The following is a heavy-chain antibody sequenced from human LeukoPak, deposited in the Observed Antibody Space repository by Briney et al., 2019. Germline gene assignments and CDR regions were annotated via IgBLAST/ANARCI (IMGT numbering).Heavy chain of an antibody. Sequence: PGGSLRLSCAASGFTFSSYGMHWVRQAPGKGLEWVAVIWYDGSNKYYADSVKGRFTISRDNSKNTLYLQMNSLRAEDMAVYYCARDSGDTSAFDYWGQGTLVTVSS. D-gene: IGHD5-18*01. J-gene: IGHJ4*02. V-gene: IGHV3-33*01. CDR3: ARDSGDTSAFDY. CDR2: IWYDGSNK. CDR1: GFTFSSYG.